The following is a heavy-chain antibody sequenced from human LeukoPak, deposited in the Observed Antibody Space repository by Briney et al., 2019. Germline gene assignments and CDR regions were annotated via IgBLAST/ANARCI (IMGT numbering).Heavy chain of an antibody. D-gene: IGHD6-13*01. CDR2: INHNGST. CDR3: ARGKRGYSSSWYEY. V-gene: IGHV4-34*01. CDR1: GVSLSEYY. J-gene: IGHJ4*02. Sequence: SETLTLTCAVYGVSLSEYYWSWIRQPPGKGLEWMGEINHNGSTNYNPSLKSRVTISVDTSKNQFSLKLSSVTAADEDVYYCARGKRGYSSSWYEYWGQGTLVTVSS.